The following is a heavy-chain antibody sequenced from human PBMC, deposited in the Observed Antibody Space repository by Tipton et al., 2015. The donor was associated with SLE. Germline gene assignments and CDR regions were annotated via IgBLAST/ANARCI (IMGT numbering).Heavy chain of an antibody. CDR2: IYYTGST. J-gene: IGHJ5*02. CDR3: ARDSEYSDSSDNWFDP. CDR1: EGSISSGGYY. V-gene: IGHV4-31*03. D-gene: IGHD6-6*01. Sequence: TLSLTCTVSEGSISSGGYYWSWIRQHPGKGLEWIGYIYYTGSTYYNPSLKSRVAMSVDTSKNQFSLRLSSVTAADTAMYYCARDSEYSDSSDNWFDPWGQGTLVTVSS.